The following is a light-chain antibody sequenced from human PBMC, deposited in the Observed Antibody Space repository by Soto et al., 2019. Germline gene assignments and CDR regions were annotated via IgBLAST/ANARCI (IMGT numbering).Light chain of an antibody. Sequence: QSVLTQPPSASGTPGQRVTISCSGSTSNIGSNYVYWYQQLPGTAPKLLIYMNNQRPSGVPDRFSGSKSGTSASLAISGLRSDDEADYYCAAWDDSLSGRVFGGGTQLTVL. CDR1: TSNIGSNY. CDR3: AAWDDSLSGRV. V-gene: IGLV1-47*01. J-gene: IGLJ2*01. CDR2: MNN.